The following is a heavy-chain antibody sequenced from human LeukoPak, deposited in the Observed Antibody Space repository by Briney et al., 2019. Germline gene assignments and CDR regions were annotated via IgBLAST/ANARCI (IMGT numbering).Heavy chain of an antibody. J-gene: IGHJ6*03. CDR2: ISSSSSYI. D-gene: IGHD5-18*01. CDR1: GFTFSSYS. Sequence: PGGSLRLSCAASGFTFSSYSMNWVRQAPGKGLEWVSSISSSSSYIYYADSVKGRFTISRDNAKNSLYLQMNSLRAEDTAVYYCARLILGYSYGIDYYYYYMDVWGKGTTVTVSS. CDR3: ARLILGYSYGIDYYYYYMDV. V-gene: IGHV3-21*01.